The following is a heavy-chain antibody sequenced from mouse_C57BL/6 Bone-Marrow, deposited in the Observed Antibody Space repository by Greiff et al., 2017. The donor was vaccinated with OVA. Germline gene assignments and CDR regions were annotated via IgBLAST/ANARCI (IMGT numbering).Heavy chain of an antibody. Sequence: VQLQQSGAELVRPGASVKLSCTASGFNIKDDYMHWVKQRPEQGLEWIGWIDPENGDTAYASKFQGKATITADTYSNTAYLQLSSLTSEDTAVYYYTTWGNTVVGPFAYWGQGTLVTVSA. CDR1: GFNIKDDY. V-gene: IGHV14-4*01. D-gene: IGHD1-1*01. J-gene: IGHJ3*01. CDR2: IDPENGDT. CDR3: TTWGNTVVGPFAY.